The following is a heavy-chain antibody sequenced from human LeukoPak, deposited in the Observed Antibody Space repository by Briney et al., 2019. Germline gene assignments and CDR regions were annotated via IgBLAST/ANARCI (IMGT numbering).Heavy chain of an antibody. Sequence: GGSLRLSCAASGFTFSSCGMHWVRQAPGKGLEWVAVISYDGSNKYYADSVKGRFTISRDNSKSTLCLQMNSLRAEDTAVYYCAKQLGYCSDGSCYFPYWGQGTLVTVSS. CDR2: ISYDGSNK. D-gene: IGHD2-15*01. V-gene: IGHV3-30*18. CDR1: GFTFSSCG. J-gene: IGHJ4*02. CDR3: AKQLGYCSDGSCYFPY.